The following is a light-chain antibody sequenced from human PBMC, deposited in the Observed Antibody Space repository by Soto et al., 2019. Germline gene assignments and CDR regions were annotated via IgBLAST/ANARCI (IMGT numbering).Light chain of an antibody. CDR1: QTIKNF. J-gene: IGKJ1*01. CDR2: DAS. V-gene: IGKV1-39*01. CDR3: QQSYSMPWT. Sequence: DIQMTQSPSSLSASVGDRVTITCRASQTIKNFLNWYQQRPGKAPTLLICDASRLQPGVPSRFSGSGSGTDFTLTISSLQPEDSATYYCQQSYSMPWTFGQGTKVDIK.